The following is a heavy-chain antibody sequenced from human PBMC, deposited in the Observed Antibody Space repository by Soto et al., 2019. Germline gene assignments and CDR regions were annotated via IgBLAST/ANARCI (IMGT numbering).Heavy chain of an antibody. V-gene: IGHV4-31*03. Sequence: QVELQESGPGLVKPSQTLSLTCTVSGGSISSGGYYWSWVRQHPGKGLEWIGYIYDSGSTYYNPSLKRRVTISVDTSKTQFSLKLTSVTAADTAVYYCASQATGWYPAYWGQGTLVTVSS. CDR1: GGSISSGGYY. CDR2: IYDSGST. D-gene: IGHD6-19*01. J-gene: IGHJ4*02. CDR3: ASQATGWYPAY.